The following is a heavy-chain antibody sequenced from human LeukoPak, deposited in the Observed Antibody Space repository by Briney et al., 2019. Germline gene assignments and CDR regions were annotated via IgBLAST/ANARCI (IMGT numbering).Heavy chain of an antibody. CDR2: ARNKANSYTT. CDR1: GFTFSNCA. D-gene: IGHD7-27*01. J-gene: IGHJ4*02. V-gene: IGHV3-72*01. Sequence: GGSLRLSCAASGFTFSNCAMSWVRQAPGKGLEWVGRARNKANSYTTEYAAPVKGRFTISRDDSKNSLYLQMNSLKTEDTAVYFCARAGVGTYFDYWGQGTLVTVSS. CDR3: ARAGVGTYFDY.